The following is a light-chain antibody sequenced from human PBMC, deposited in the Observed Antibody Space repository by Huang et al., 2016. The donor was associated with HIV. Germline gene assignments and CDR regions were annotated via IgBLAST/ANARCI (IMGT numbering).Light chain of an antibody. V-gene: IGKV1-39*01. CDR2: AAS. CDR3: QQSYSTLRT. J-gene: IGKJ2*01. CDR1: QSISSY. Sequence: DIQMTQSPSSLSASVGDRVTITCRASQSISSYLNWYQQKPGKAPNLLIYAASNLQSGVPSRFSGSGSGTDFTLTINSLQPEDFATYYCQQSYSTLRTFGQGTKLEIK.